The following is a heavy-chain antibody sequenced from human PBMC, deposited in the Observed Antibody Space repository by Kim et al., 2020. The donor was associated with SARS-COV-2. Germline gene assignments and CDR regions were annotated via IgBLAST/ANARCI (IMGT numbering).Heavy chain of an antibody. J-gene: IGHJ5*02. Sequence: STKYDASSVKGRFTISRNNAKNSLYLQMNSLRAEDTAVYYCARDQGGSSNPWGQGTLVTVSS. D-gene: IGHD2-15*01. V-gene: IGHV3-11*04. CDR2: STK. CDR3: ARDQGGSSNP.